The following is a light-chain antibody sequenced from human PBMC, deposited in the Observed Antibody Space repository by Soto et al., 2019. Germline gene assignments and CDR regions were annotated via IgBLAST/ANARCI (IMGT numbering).Light chain of an antibody. Sequence: EIVMTQSPATLSVCPGERVTLSCRASQSISTNLAWYQQKPGQAPRLLIYGASTRATGIPARFSGSGSGTEFTVTISSLQSEDFAVYYCQQYNDWPRTFGHGTKVAIK. V-gene: IGKV3-15*01. J-gene: IGKJ1*01. CDR3: QQYNDWPRT. CDR2: GAS. CDR1: QSISTN.